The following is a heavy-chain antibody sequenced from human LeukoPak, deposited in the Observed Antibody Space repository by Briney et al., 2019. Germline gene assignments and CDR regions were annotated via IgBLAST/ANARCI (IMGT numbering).Heavy chain of an antibody. J-gene: IGHJ4*02. CDR1: GVSLSGYY. Sequence: SETLSLTCAVYGVSLSGYYWSWLRQSPGKGLEWIGEISHGGSTNYNPSLKSRVTMSVDTSKNHFSLKLSSVTAADTAVYFCAREGRMSMGIEYWGQGTLVTVSS. CDR3: AREGRMSMGIEY. D-gene: IGHD4/OR15-4a*01. CDR2: ISHGGST. V-gene: IGHV4-34*01.